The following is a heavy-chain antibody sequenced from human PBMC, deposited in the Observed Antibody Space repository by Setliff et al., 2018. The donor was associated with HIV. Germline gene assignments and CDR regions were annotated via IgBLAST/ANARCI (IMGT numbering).Heavy chain of an antibody. CDR2: VYHRGTT. J-gene: IGHJ5*02. CDR1: GDSISNNGYY. Sequence: SLTCTVSGDSISNNGYYWAWIRQPPGKGLEWIGCVYHRGTTYYNPSLKSRLAMSVDTSKNKFFLKLNSLTAADTAVYYCSLQHGRPMRWFDPWGPGTLVTVSS. CDR3: SLQHGRPMRWFDP. D-gene: IGHD2-2*01. V-gene: IGHV4-39*01.